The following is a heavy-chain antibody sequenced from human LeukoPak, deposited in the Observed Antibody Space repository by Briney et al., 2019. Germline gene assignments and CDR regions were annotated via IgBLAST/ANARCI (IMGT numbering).Heavy chain of an antibody. CDR2: IYHSGST. Sequence: SETLSLTCTVSGYSISSGYYWGWIRQPPGKGLEWIGSIYHSGSTNYNPSLKSRVTISVDTSKNQFSLKLSSVTAADTAVYYCARGLYYGSGSYWHIWGQGTMVTVSS. CDR3: ARGLYYGSGSYWHI. J-gene: IGHJ3*02. CDR1: GYSISSGYY. V-gene: IGHV4-38-2*02. D-gene: IGHD3-10*01.